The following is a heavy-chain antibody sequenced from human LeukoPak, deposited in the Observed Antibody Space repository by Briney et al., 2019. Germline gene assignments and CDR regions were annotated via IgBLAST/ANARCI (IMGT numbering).Heavy chain of an antibody. J-gene: IGHJ5*02. Sequence: SQTLSLTCGISGDSVSSNSAAWNWIRQSPSRGLEWLGRTYYRSKWYNDYAPSVKSRITINADTSKNQFSLQLNSVTPEDTAVYYCAGALYSSGPLGFDPWGQGTLVTVSS. CDR1: GDSVSSNSAA. V-gene: IGHV6-1*01. D-gene: IGHD6-19*01. CDR3: AGALYSSGPLGFDP. CDR2: TYYRSKWYN.